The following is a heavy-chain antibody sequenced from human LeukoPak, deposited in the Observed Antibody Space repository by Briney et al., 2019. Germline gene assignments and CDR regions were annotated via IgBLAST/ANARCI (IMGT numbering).Heavy chain of an antibody. CDR2: IDSSGIT. CDR3: ATVASGWYPDY. J-gene: IGHJ4*02. V-gene: IGHV4-59*01. Sequence: GSLRLSCAASGFTFSSYALSWVRQPPGKGLEWIGYIDSSGITNYNSSLNSRVTISLDTSQNQFSLKLNSVTAADTAVYYCATVASGWYPDYWGQGALVTVAS. D-gene: IGHD6-19*01. CDR1: GFTFSSYA.